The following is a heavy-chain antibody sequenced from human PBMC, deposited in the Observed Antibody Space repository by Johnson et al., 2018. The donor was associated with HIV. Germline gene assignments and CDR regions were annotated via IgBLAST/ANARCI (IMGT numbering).Heavy chain of an antibody. Sequence: VQLVESGGGMVKPGGSLRLSCAASGLTVSGNYMTWVRQAPGKGLEWVSVIFSGGSTYYAGSVHGRFTISRDNSKNTLYLQMNSLRAEDAAVYCCANSGLWGPMNWGQGTMVTVSS. CDR3: ANSGLWGPMN. D-gene: IGHD4/OR15-4a*01. CDR2: IFSGGST. V-gene: IGHV3-66*01. J-gene: IGHJ3*01. CDR1: GLTVSGNY.